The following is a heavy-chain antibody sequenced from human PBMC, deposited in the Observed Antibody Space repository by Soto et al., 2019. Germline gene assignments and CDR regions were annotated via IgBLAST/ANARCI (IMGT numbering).Heavy chain of an antibody. CDR1: GGSINSGDYS. V-gene: IGHV4-61*08. CDR2: IYHTGST. CDR3: ARALVTADGTFQDYYYYYGMDV. D-gene: IGHD6-13*01. J-gene: IGHJ6*02. Sequence: SETLSLTCTVSGGSINSGDYSWTWIRQPPAKGLEWIGYIYHTGSTNYNPSLKSRVTISVDTSKNQFSLKLSSVTAADTAVYYCARALVTADGTFQDYYYYYGMDVWGQGTTVNVSS.